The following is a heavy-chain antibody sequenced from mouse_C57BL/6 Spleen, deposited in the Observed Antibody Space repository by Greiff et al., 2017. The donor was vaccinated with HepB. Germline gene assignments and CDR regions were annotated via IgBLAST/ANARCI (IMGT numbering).Heavy chain of an antibody. V-gene: IGHV7-3*01. D-gene: IGHD1-1*01. CDR2: IRNKANGYTT. J-gene: IGHJ2*01. CDR3: ARLTTVVAYFDY. Sequence: DVQLVESGGGLVQPGGSLSLSCAASGFTFTDYYMSWVRQPPGKALEWLGFIRNKANGYTTEYSASVKGRFTISRDNSQSILYLQMNALRAVDSASYYCARLTTVVAYFDYWGQGTTLTVPS. CDR1: GFTFTDYY.